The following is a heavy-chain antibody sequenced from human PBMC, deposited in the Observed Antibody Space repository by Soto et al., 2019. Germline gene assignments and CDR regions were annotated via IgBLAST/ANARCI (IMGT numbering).Heavy chain of an antibody. Sequence: ASAKVSCKASGYTFTSYYMHWVRQEPGQGLEWMGRFNPILGVANNAQKFQGRLTLSVEKSTSTAYMELSSLRSEDTAVYYCARPSTTATGGVEHWGQGTLVTVSS. CDR2: FNPILGVA. CDR3: ARPSTTATGGVEH. CDR1: GYTFTSYY. J-gene: IGHJ4*02. V-gene: IGHV1-46*01. D-gene: IGHD2-8*02.